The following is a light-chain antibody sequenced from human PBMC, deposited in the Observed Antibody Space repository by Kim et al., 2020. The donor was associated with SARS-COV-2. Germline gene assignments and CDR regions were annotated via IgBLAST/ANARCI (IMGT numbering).Light chain of an antibody. CDR1: QGVSSW. V-gene: IGKV1-12*01. Sequence: ASVGDRVTITCRASQGVSSWLAWYQQKPGKAPKLLIHAASSLQGGVPSRFTGSGSGTDFTLTISSLQPEDFATYYCQQSNRFPITFGQGTRLEIK. J-gene: IGKJ5*01. CDR3: QQSNRFPIT. CDR2: AAS.